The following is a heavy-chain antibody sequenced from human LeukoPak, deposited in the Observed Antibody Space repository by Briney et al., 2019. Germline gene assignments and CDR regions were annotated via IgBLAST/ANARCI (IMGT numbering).Heavy chain of an antibody. CDR3: ARGSYYDSSGYEAFDI. J-gene: IGHJ3*02. Sequence: GASVKVSCKASGGTFSSYAISWVRQAPGQGLEWMGGIIPIFGTANYAQKFQGRVTITADESTSTAYMELSSLRSEDTAVYYCARGSYYDSSGYEAFDIWGQGTMVTVSS. CDR2: IIPIFGTA. CDR1: GGTFSSYA. V-gene: IGHV1-69*13. D-gene: IGHD3-22*01.